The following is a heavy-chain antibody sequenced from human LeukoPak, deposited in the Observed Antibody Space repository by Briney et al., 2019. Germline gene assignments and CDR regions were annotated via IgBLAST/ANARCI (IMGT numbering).Heavy chain of an antibody. J-gene: IGHJ4*02. Sequence: PGGSLRLSCAASGFTFSNYGMHWVRQAPGKGLEWLAVVWYDDAVKNYADSVKGRFTISRDNAKNTLYLEMNSLRAEDTAVYYCARDHYYSIDYWGQGTLVAVSS. CDR3: ARDHYYSIDY. CDR1: GFTFSNYG. D-gene: IGHD3-10*01. CDR2: VWYDDAVK. V-gene: IGHV3-33*01.